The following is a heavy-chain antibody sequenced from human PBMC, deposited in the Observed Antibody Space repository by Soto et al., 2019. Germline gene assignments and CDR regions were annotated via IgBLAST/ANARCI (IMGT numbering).Heavy chain of an antibody. CDR3: AKGRGYCSSTSCYVGSDY. V-gene: IGHV3-23*01. CDR1: GFTFSSYA. Sequence: EVQLLESGGGLVQPGGSLRLSCAASGFTFSSYAMSWVRQAPGKGLEWVSAISGSGGSTYYADSVKGRFTISRDNSKNTPYLQLSSLRAEDTAVYDCAKGRGYCSSTSCYVGSDYWGQGTLVTVSS. J-gene: IGHJ4*02. D-gene: IGHD2-2*01. CDR2: ISGSGGST.